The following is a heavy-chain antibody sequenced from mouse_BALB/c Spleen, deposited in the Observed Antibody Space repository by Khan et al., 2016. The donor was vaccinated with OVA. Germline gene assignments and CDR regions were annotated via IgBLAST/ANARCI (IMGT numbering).Heavy chain of an antibody. D-gene: IGHD2-1*01. V-gene: IGHV9-3-1*01. CDR3: ARSNGNYWFAY. Sequence: QIQLVQSGPELKKPGETVKISCKASGYTLTNYGMNWVKQAPGKGLKCMGWINTYTGEPTYAEDFKRRIAFSLETSATPAYLQIYNLKNEDTATSCCARSNGNYWFAYWGQGTLVTVSA. J-gene: IGHJ3*01. CDR1: GYTLTNYG. CDR2: INTYTGEP.